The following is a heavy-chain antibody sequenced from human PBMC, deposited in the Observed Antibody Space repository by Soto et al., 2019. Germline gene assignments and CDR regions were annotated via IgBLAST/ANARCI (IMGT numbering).Heavy chain of an antibody. CDR1: GFRFSDYG. V-gene: IGHV3-30*03. CDR3: ARGGRSGSSGYYNPSFDY. Sequence: QVQLVQTGGGAVLPGRSLSLSCAASGFRFSDYGMHWVRQAPGKGLEWAAVISSDGNNKYYADSVKGRFTISRDNSKNTLYLQMEGLRVEDTAVYYCARGGRSGSSGYYNPSFDYWGQGTLVSVSS. J-gene: IGHJ4*02. CDR2: ISSDGNNK. D-gene: IGHD3-22*01.